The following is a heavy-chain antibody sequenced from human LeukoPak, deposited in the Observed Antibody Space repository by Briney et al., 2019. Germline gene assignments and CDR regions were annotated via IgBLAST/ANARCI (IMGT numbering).Heavy chain of an antibody. CDR2: IYYSGST. J-gene: IGHJ4*02. V-gene: IGHV4-39*01. CDR1: GGSISSSSYS. Sequence: SETLSLTCTVSGGSISSSSYSWGWIRQPPGKGLEWIGSIYYSGSTYYNPSLKSRVTISVDTSKNQFSLKLSSETAADTAVYYCARPQGFQLLDFEYWGQGTLVTVSS. D-gene: IGHD2-2*01. CDR3: ARPQGFQLLDFEY.